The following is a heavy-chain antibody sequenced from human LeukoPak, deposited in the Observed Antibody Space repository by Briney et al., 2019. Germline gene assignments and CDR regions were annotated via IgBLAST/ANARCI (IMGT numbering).Heavy chain of an antibody. Sequence: GGSLRLSCAASGFTFDDYGMSWVRQAPGKWLEWVSYLSSSSSTTYYADSVKGRFTLSRDNAKTSLYLQMNSLGAEDTAVYYFARALAPRREFVYWGQGTLVTVSS. D-gene: IGHD6-6*01. V-gene: IGHV3-48*04. CDR1: GFTFDDYG. J-gene: IGHJ4*02. CDR2: LSSSSSTT. CDR3: ARALAPRREFVY.